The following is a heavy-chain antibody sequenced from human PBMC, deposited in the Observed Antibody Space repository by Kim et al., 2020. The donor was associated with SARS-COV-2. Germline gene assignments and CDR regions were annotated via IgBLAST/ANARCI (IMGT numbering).Heavy chain of an antibody. D-gene: IGHD3-22*01. V-gene: IGHV4-4*02. Sequence: NHNPSLKSRVTISVDKSKNQFSLKLSCVTAADTAVYYCARRGMGYDSSGLWGQGTLVTVSS. CDR3: ARRGMGYDSSGL. J-gene: IGHJ4*02.